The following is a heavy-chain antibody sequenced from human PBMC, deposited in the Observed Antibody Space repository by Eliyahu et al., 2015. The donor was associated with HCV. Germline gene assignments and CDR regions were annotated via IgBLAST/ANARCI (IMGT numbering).Heavy chain of an antibody. CDR2: IYYSGIT. Sequence: QLQLQESGPGLVKPSETLSLTCTVSGGXISSGTYYWGWIRQPPGKGLEWIGSIYYSGITYYNPSLKSRATISVDTSKNQFSLKLTSVSAADTAVYYCARVDTGWYLGGYWGQGTLVTVSS. J-gene: IGHJ4*02. CDR1: GGXISSGTYY. CDR3: ARVDTGWYLGGY. V-gene: IGHV4-39*01. D-gene: IGHD6-19*01.